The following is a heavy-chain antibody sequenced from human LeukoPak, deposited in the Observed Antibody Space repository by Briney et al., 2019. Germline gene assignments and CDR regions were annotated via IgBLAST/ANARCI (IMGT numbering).Heavy chain of an antibody. CDR2: FDPEDGET. Sequence: ASVKVSCKVSGYTPTELSMHWVRQAPGKGLEWMGGFDPEDGETIYAQKFQGRVTMTEDTSTDTAYMELSSLRSEDTAVYYCATVRITMVRGDGRGAFDIWGQGTMVTVSS. J-gene: IGHJ3*02. CDR3: ATVRITMVRGDGRGAFDI. V-gene: IGHV1-24*01. CDR1: GYTPTELS. D-gene: IGHD3-10*01.